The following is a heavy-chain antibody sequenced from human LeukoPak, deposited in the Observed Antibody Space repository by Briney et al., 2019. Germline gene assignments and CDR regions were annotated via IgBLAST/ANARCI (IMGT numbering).Heavy chain of an antibody. CDR1: GGSISSYY. Sequence: PSETLSLTCTVSGGSISSYYWSWIRQPPGKGLEWIGYIYYSGSTNYNPSLKSRVTISVDTSKNQFSLKLSSVTAADTAVYYCARSPVGAKFWFDPWGQGTLVTVSS. J-gene: IGHJ5*02. D-gene: IGHD1-26*01. CDR3: ARSPVGAKFWFDP. V-gene: IGHV4-59*01. CDR2: IYYSGST.